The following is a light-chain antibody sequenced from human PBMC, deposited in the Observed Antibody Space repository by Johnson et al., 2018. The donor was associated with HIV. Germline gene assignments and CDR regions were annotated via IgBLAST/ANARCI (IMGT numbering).Light chain of an antibody. Sequence: QSVLTQPPSVSAAPGQKVTISCSGSSSNIEHNYISWYQQLPGTAPKLLIYENNKRPSGIPDRFSGSKSGTSATLGIAGLQTWDDADYYCGTWANSLSTGAGFGTGTKVTVL. CDR3: GTWANSLSTGAG. CDR1: SSNIEHNY. V-gene: IGLV1-51*02. J-gene: IGLJ1*01. CDR2: ENN.